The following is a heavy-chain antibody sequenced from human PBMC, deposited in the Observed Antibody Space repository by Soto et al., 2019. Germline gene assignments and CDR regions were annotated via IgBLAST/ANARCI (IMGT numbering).Heavy chain of an antibody. Sequence: SETLSLTCTVPGGSIRNVYWSWIRQAPGKGLEWIGFIFHSGNAKYNPSLKSRVTISVDTSKNQFSLSLDSVTAADTAVYFCARAHAPTLPFDYWGQGTLVTVSS. CDR1: GGSIRNVY. D-gene: IGHD2-15*01. V-gene: IGHV4-59*01. CDR3: ARAHAPTLPFDY. CDR2: IFHSGNA. J-gene: IGHJ4*01.